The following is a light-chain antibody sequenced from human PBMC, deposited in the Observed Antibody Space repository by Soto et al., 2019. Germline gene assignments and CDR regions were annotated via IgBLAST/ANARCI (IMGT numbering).Light chain of an antibody. V-gene: IGKV3-20*01. CDR1: QTISSDF. J-gene: IGKJ4*01. CDR2: GAS. CDR3: QQYGSSPLT. Sequence: EIVLTQSPVTLSLSPGETATLSCRASQTISSDFLAWYQQKPGQAPRLLIYGASSRATGVPDRFSGSGSGTDFTLTITRLEPEDFAVFYCQQYGSSPLTFGGGTKVEIK.